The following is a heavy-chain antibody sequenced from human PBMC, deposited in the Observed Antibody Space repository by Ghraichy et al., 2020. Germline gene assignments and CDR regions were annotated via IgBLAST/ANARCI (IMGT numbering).Heavy chain of an antibody. CDR1: GFTFSSYG. J-gene: IGHJ5*02. D-gene: IGHD4-11*01. CDR2: ISYDGSNK. CDR3: AKKHDYSNYWFDP. V-gene: IGHV3-30*18. Sequence: GSLRLSCAASGFTFSSYGMHWVHQAPGKGLEWVAVISYDGSNKYYADSVKGRFTISRDNSKNTLYLQMNSLRAEDTAVYYCAKKHDYSNYWFDPWGQGTLVTVSS.